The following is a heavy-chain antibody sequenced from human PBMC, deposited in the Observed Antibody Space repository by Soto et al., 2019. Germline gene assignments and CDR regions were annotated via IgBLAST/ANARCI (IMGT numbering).Heavy chain of an antibody. V-gene: IGHV4-31*03. J-gene: IGHJ4*02. D-gene: IGHD3-10*01. CDR3: ATPYLNYDY. CDR2: TYHTGST. Sequence: SETLSLTCTVSGGSLSIGVYYWNWIRQHPGKGLEWIGYTYHTGSTYYNPSLESRVTISADLSISTAYLQWSSLKASDTAIYYCATPYLNYDYWGQGTLVTVSS. CDR1: GGSLSIGVYY.